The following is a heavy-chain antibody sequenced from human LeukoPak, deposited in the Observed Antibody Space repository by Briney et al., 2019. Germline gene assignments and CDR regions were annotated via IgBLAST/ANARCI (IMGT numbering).Heavy chain of an antibody. Sequence: SQTLSLTCAISGDTVSSSSAAWNWIRQSPSRGLEWLGRTYFRSKWYNDYAESVKGRISINPDTSKNQFSLQLNSVNPEDTAVYYCANFYLDTWSQGSLVTVSS. CDR3: ANFYLDT. D-gene: IGHD2/OR15-2a*01. J-gene: IGHJ5*02. V-gene: IGHV6-1*01. CDR2: TYFRSKWYN. CDR1: GDTVSSSSAA.